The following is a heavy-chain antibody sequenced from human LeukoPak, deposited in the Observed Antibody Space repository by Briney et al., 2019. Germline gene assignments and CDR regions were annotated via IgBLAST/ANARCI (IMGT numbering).Heavy chain of an antibody. CDR2: INSDESIT. Sequence: GGSLRLSCAASGFTFSSSWMYWVRHAPGKGLVWVSRINSDESITTYADSVKGRFTISRDNAKNTLYLQMNSLRAEDTAVYYCAKDQGTAIFGVIIPDWYFDLWGRGTLVTVSS. CDR3: AKDQGTAIFGVIIPDWYFDL. V-gene: IGHV3-74*01. J-gene: IGHJ2*01. D-gene: IGHD3-3*01. CDR1: GFTFSSSW.